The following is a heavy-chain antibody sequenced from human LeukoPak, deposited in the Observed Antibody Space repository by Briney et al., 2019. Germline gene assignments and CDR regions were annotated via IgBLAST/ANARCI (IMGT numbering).Heavy chain of an antibody. CDR1: GGSFSAYY. J-gene: IGHJ6*02. CDR2: INHSGST. CDR3: ARGELRLYYYYGMDV. Sequence: SETLSLTCAVYGGSFSAYYWSWIRQPPGKGLEWIGEINHSGSTNYNPSHKSRVTISVDRSKNQFSLKLRSVTAADTAVYYCARGELRLYYYYGMDVWGQGTTVTVSS. D-gene: IGHD3-16*01. V-gene: IGHV4-34*01.